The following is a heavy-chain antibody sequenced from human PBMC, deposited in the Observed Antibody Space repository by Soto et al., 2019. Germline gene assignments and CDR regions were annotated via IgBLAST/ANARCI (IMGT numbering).Heavy chain of an antibody. Sequence: LGLSCGGAGLSIRGYGVRWVRQAPGKGLEWVANIKQDGSEKYHVDSVKGRFTISRDNARKSLYLQMDGLRVEDTAVYFCAKDGPDDSSGYFSFDYWGQGALVTVS. J-gene: IGHJ4*02. D-gene: IGHD3-22*01. CDR1: GLSIRGYG. V-gene: IGHV3-7*03. CDR3: AKDGPDDSSGYFSFDY. CDR2: IKQDGSEK.